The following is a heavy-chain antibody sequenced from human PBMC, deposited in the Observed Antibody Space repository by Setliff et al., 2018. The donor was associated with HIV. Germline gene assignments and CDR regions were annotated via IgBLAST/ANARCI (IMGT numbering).Heavy chain of an antibody. V-gene: IGHV1-2*02. Sequence: GASVKVFCKTSGYDFRRYGIAWVRQVPGHGIEWMGWINPNNGGTNYAQKFQGRVTMTRDKSISTAYMELSRLRSDDTAVYYCTRDKGYAFDIWGQGTMVTVSS. D-gene: IGHD5-18*01. J-gene: IGHJ3*02. CDR1: GYDFRRYG. CDR2: INPNNGGT. CDR3: TRDKGYAFDI.